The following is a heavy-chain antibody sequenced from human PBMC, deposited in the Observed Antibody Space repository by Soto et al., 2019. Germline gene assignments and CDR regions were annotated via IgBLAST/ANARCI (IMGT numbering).Heavy chain of an antibody. J-gene: IGHJ6*02. D-gene: IGHD3-10*01. V-gene: IGHV3-53*01. CDR1: GFTVRSHY. CDR3: ARAPGTYYYGLDV. Sequence: LRLSCAASGFTVRSHYMSWVRQAPGKGLEWVSTTYTDGTTSYADTVKGRFTISRDNSKNTLHLQMSSLRAEDTAVFYCARAPGTYYYGLDVWGQGTTVTV. CDR2: TYTDGTT.